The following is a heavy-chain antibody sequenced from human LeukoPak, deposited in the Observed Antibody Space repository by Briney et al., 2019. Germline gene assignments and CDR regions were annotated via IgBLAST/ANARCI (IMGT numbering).Heavy chain of an antibody. CDR3: ARAEQLALPFDY. D-gene: IGHD6-6*01. V-gene: IGHV3-30-3*01. J-gene: IGHJ4*02. CDR2: ISYDGSNK. Sequence: GGSLRLPCAASGFTFSSYAMHWVRQAPGKGLEWVAVISYDGSNKYYADSVKGRFTISRDNSKNTLYLQMNSLRAEDTAVYYCARAEQLALPFDYWGQGTLVTVSS. CDR1: GFTFSSYA.